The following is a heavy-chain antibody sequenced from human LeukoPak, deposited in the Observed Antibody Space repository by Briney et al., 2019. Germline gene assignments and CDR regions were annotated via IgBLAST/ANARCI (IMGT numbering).Heavy chain of an antibody. D-gene: IGHD3-22*01. CDR1: GGSISRSSYY. V-gene: IGHV4-39*01. CDR3: ARQHPIYDSSGYDDY. J-gene: IGHJ4*02. Sequence: KPSETLSLTCTVSGGSISRSSYYWGWIRQPPGKGLEWIGSIFYSGSTYYHPSLKSRVTISVHTSKNQFSLKLSSVTAADTAVYYCARQHPIYDSSGYDDYWGQGTLVTVSS. CDR2: IFYSGST.